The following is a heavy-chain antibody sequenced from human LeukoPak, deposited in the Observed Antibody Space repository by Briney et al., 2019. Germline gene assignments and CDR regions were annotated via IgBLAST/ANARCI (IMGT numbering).Heavy chain of an antibody. CDR3: ARGKGTLSY. Sequence: PSETLSLTCAVSGGSFSGFYWSWIRQPPGKGLEWIGEINHSGYTNYHPSLKSRVAISVDTSKKQFSLKLNSVTAADTAVYYCARGKGTLSYWGQGTLVSVSS. CDR2: INHSGYT. V-gene: IGHV4-34*01. J-gene: IGHJ4*02. CDR1: GGSFSGFY.